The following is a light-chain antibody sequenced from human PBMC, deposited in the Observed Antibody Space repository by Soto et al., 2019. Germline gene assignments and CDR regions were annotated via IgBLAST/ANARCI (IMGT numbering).Light chain of an antibody. CDR2: GAS. J-gene: IGKJ3*01. CDR3: QQYGSSPLT. Sequence: EIVLTHSPGTLSLSPGERATLSCRASQSVGSTYLAWYQQKPGQAPRLLLYGASSRATGVPDRFSGSGSGTDFTLTIGRLEPEDFAVYYCQQYGSSPLTFGPGTKVDIK. CDR1: QSVGSTY. V-gene: IGKV3-20*01.